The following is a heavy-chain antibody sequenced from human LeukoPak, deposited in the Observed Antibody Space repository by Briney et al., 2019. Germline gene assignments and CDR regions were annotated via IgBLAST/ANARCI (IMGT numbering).Heavy chain of an antibody. D-gene: IGHD2-21*02. J-gene: IGHJ4*02. CDR3: AREFRVVMTAFLDY. CDR2: FSGSGVST. CDR1: GFTFSNYA. V-gene: IGHV3-23*01. Sequence: PGGSLRLSCAAAGFTFSNYAMSWVRQATGKGLEWVSAFSGSGVSTHYADSVKGRFTISRDNSKNTLYLQMNSLRSDDTAVYFCAREFRVVMTAFLDYWGQGTLVIVSS.